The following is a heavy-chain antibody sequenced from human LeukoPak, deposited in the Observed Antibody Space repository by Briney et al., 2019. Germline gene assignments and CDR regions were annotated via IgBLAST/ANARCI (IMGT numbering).Heavy chain of an antibody. CDR3: ARSPRDDSSGYYPYYFDY. CDR1: GGSFSGYY. D-gene: IGHD3-22*01. V-gene: IGHV4-34*01. CDR2: INHSGST. J-gene: IGHJ4*02. Sequence: PSETLSLTCAVYGGSFSGYYWSWIRQPPGKGLEWIGEINHSGSTNYNPSLKSRVTISVDTSKNQFSLKLSSVTAADTAVYCCARSPRDDSSGYYPYYFDYWGQGTLVTVSS.